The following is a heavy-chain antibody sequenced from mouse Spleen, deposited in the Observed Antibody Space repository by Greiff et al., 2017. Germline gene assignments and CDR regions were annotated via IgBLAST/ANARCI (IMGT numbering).Heavy chain of an antibody. D-gene: IGHD1-1*01. J-gene: IGHJ1*01. CDR3: ARGYYGTHFDV. Sequence: VQLQQPGAELVKPGASVKLSCKASGYTFTSYWMQWVKQRPGQGLEWIGEIDPSDSYTNYNQKFKGKATLTVDTSSSTAYMQLSSLTSEDSAVYYCARGYYGTHFDVWGAGTTVTVSS. V-gene: IGHV1-50*01. CDR2: IDPSDSYT. CDR1: GYTFTSYW.